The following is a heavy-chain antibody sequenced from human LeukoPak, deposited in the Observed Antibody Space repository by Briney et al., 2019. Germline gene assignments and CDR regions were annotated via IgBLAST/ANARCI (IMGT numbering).Heavy chain of an antibody. J-gene: IGHJ5*02. CDR3: ARGPSEEGYFDWLLHNWFDP. CDR2: IWPSGST. CDR1: GGSISSSSYY. Sequence: PSETLSLTCTVSGGSISSSSYYWGWIRQSPGQGLEWIGYIWPSGSTNYNPSLKSRVTISVDTSKNQFSLKLSSVTAADTAVYYCARGPSEEGYFDWLLHNWFDPWGQGTLVTASS. V-gene: IGHV4-61*05. D-gene: IGHD3-9*01.